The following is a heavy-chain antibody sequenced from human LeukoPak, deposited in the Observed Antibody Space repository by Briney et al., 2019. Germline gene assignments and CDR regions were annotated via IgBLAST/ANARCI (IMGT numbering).Heavy chain of an antibody. V-gene: IGHV1-24*01. CDR1: GYTLTELS. J-gene: IGHJ6*02. CDR2: LDPEDGET. D-gene: IGHD5-18*01. CDR3: ATGIQLWLPDWYGMDV. Sequence: ASVKVSCKVSGYTLTELSMHWVRQAPGKGLEWMGGLDPEDGETIYAQKFQGRVTMTEDTSTDTAYTELSSLRSEDTAVYYCATGIQLWLPDWYGMDVWGQGTTVTVSS.